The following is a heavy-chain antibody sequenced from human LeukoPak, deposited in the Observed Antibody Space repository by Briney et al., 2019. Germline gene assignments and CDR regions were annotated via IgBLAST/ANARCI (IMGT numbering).Heavy chain of an antibody. J-gene: IGHJ5*02. CDR1: GGSISSGSYY. Sequence: SETLSLTCTVSGGSISSGSYYWSWIRQPAGKGLERIGRIYTSGSTNYNPSLKSRVTISVDTSKNQFSLKLSSVTAADTAVYYCARERTYCGGDCYGWFDPWGQGTLVTVSS. CDR3: ARERTYCGGDCYGWFDP. V-gene: IGHV4-61*02. CDR2: IYTSGST. D-gene: IGHD2-21*02.